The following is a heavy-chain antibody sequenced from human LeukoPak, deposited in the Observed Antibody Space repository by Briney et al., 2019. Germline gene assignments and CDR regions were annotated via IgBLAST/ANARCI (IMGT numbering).Heavy chain of an antibody. CDR1: GFTFINYA. V-gene: IGHV3-23*01. CDR3: AKDATYGDYERYYFDY. D-gene: IGHD4-17*01. CDR2: ISGGGETT. J-gene: IGHJ4*02. Sequence: GGSLRLSCAASGFTFINYAMSWVRQAPGKGLEWFSSISGGGETTYYADCGKGRFTFSRANSKNTLYLQMNSLRAEDTAVDYCAKDATYGDYERYYFDYCSQGTLVTVSS.